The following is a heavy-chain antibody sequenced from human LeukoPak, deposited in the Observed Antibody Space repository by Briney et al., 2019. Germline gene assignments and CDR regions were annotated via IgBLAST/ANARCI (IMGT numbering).Heavy chain of an antibody. Sequence: GASVKVSCKASGYTFGSSDINWVRQATGQGLEWMGWMNPNSGNTYYAQRFQGRVTMTRDTSISTAYMEVSSLRSEDTAVYYCARGNIAVPGTPYYFEYSGQGTLVTVSS. CDR1: GYTFGSSD. D-gene: IGHD6-19*01. CDR2: MNPNSGNT. J-gene: IGHJ4*02. V-gene: IGHV1-8*01. CDR3: ARGNIAVPGTPYYFEY.